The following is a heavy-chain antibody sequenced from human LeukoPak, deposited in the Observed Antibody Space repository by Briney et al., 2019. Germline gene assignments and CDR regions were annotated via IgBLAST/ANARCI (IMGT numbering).Heavy chain of an antibody. J-gene: IGHJ6*02. D-gene: IGHD6-13*01. CDR3: ARLRRGAAADV. CDR2: VYPGDSDT. CDR1: ANSFTNYC. V-gene: IGHV5-51*01. Sequence: GEALKISCKGSANSFTNYCIGCGRQEPGKGLVGMGIVYPGDSDTRYSASFQGQVTISADKSISTAYLQWSSLKASDTAMYYCARLRRGAAADVWGQGTTVTVSS.